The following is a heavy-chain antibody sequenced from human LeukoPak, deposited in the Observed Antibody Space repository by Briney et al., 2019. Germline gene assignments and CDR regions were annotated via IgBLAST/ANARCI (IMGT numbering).Heavy chain of an antibody. Sequence: PGGSLRLSCAASGFTFCSYEMKWVRQAPGEGLEWVSYISSGSNIYDADPVKGRFTISRDNAKNSLYLQMNSLRAEDTAVYYCARESIAVAGAPFDYWGQGTLVTVSS. CDR2: ISSGSNI. J-gene: IGHJ4*02. D-gene: IGHD6-19*01. CDR3: ARESIAVAGAPFDY. V-gene: IGHV3-48*03. CDR1: GFTFCSYE.